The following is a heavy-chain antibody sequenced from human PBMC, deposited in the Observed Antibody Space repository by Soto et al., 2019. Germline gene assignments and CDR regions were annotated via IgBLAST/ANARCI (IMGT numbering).Heavy chain of an antibody. Sequence: GSLLLACSASGFTFSSYEMNWVRQAPGKGLEWVSYISSSGSTIYYADSVKGRFTISRDNAKNSLYLQMNSLRAEDTAVYYCARLSGRPILHYFDYWGQGTLVNVSS. D-gene: IGHD1-26*01. CDR2: ISSSGSTI. J-gene: IGHJ4*02. CDR3: ARLSGRPILHYFDY. CDR1: GFTFSSYE. V-gene: IGHV3-48*03.